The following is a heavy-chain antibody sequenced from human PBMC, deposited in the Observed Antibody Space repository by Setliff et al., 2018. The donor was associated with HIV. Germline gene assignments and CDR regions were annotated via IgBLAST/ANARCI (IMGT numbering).Heavy chain of an antibody. J-gene: IGHJ4*02. CDR1: GGSFSGYY. CDR2: INHSGST. Sequence: SETLSLTCAVYGGSFSGYYWSWIRQPPGKGLEWIGEINHSGSTNYNPSLKSRVTILGDTSKDQFSLKLSSVTAADTAVYYCARRAGSDYFTRFDYWGQGTLVTVSS. D-gene: IGHD3-10*01. CDR3: ARRAGSDYFTRFDY. V-gene: IGHV4-34*01.